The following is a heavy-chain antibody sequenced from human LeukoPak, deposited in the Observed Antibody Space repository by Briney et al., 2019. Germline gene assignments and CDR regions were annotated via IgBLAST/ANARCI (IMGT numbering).Heavy chain of an antibody. Sequence: GGSLRLSCAASGFTFSDSYMDWVRQAPGKGLQWVGRIRNKPHSYTTDYAASVKGRFTISRDDSQNSMFLQMNTLKTEDTAVYYCVRGRHGDYFDPWGLGTLVTVSS. J-gene: IGHJ4*02. CDR1: GFTFSDSY. D-gene: IGHD4-17*01. CDR2: IRNKPHSYTT. V-gene: IGHV3-72*01. CDR3: VRGRHGDYFDP.